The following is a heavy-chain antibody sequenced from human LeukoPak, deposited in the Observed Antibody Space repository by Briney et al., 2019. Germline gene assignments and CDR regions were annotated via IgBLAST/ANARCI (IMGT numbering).Heavy chain of an antibody. CDR2: INWNGGST. D-gene: IGHD3-10*01. CDR3: ARDGGSAQYDY. CDR1: GFTFDDYG. V-gene: IGHV3-20*01. J-gene: IGHJ4*02. Sequence: GGSLRLSCAASGFTFDDYGMSWVRQAPGKGLEWVSGINWNGGSTGYADSVKGRFTISRDNAKNSLYLQMNSLRAEDTALYHCARDGGSAQYDYWGQGTLVTVSS.